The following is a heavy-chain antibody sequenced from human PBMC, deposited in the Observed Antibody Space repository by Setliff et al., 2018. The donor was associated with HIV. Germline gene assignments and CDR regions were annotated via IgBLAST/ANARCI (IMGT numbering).Heavy chain of an antibody. CDR2: INHSGSS. Sequence: SETLSLTCAVYGGSFSGYYWSWIRQPPGKGLEWIGEINHSGSSNYNPSVKSRVTMSINTSKNQFSLKLSSVTAADTAVYYCARGLSFYDPGGFDYWGQGTLVTVSS. V-gene: IGHV4-34*01. D-gene: IGHD3-22*01. J-gene: IGHJ4*02. CDR1: GGSFSGYY. CDR3: ARGLSFYDPGGFDY.